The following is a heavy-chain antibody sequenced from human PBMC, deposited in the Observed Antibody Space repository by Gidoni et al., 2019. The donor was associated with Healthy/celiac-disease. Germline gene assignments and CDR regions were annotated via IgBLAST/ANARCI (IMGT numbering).Heavy chain of an antibody. CDR2: IKQDGSEK. Sequence: EVQLVESGGGLVQPGGSLRLSCAASGFTFSSYWMSWVRQAPGKGLEWVANIKQDGSEKYYVDSVKGRFTISRDNAKNSLYLQMNSLRAEDTAVYYCASEYLEYSTGMDVWGQGTTVTVSS. J-gene: IGHJ6*02. D-gene: IGHD6-6*01. CDR1: GFTFSSYW. V-gene: IGHV3-7*03. CDR3: ASEYLEYSTGMDV.